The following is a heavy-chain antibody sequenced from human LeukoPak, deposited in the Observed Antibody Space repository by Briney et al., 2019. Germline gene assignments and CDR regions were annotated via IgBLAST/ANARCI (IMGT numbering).Heavy chain of an antibody. CDR1: GFTFSGHN. J-gene: IGHJ4*02. V-gene: IGHV3-48*04. Sequence: GGSLRLSCAASGFTFSGHNMNWVRQAPGKGLEWISYISSSSSTIYYADSVKGRFTISRDNAKNSLYLQMNSLRAEDTAVYYCARVPDFDYWGQGTLVTVSS. CDR3: ARVPDFDY. CDR2: ISSSSSTI.